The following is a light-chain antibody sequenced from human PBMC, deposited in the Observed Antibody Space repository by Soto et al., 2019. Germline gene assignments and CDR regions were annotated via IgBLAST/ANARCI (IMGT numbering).Light chain of an antibody. Sequence: EVVLTQSPATLSLSPGERATFSCRASQSVTKYLAWYQQKPGQALRLLIYDVSKRATGIPARFSGSGSETDFTLTISSLEPGDFAVYYCHQRSNWPLTFGGGTKLEIK. CDR2: DVS. V-gene: IGKV3-11*01. CDR1: QSVTKY. CDR3: HQRSNWPLT. J-gene: IGKJ4*01.